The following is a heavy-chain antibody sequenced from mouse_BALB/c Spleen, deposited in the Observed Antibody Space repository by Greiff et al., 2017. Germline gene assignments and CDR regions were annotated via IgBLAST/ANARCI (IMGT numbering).Heavy chain of an antibody. D-gene: IGHD3-1*01. V-gene: IGHV3-2*02. CDR2: ISYSGST. Sequence: EVKLVESGPGLVKPSQSLSLTCTVTGYSITSDYAWNWIRQFPGNKLEWMGYISYSGSTSYNPSLKSRISITRDTSKNQFFLQLNSVTTEDTATYYCAKLGLLSYYFDYWGQGTTLTVSS. CDR3: AKLGLLSYYFDY. CDR1: GYSITSDYA. J-gene: IGHJ2*01.